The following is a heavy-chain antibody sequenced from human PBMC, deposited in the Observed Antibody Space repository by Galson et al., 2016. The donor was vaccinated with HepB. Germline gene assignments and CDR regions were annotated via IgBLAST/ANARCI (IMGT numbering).Heavy chain of an antibody. CDR2: TSHDGSNE. Sequence: SLRLSCAASGLIFSNHAMHWVRQAPGQGLEWVAVTSHDGSNEYYADSVKGRFAISRDNPKNALYLQMKSLTAGDTAVYYCAKGGPGIGVPADLWGQGILVTVSS. J-gene: IGHJ5*02. V-gene: IGHV3-30*18. CDR3: AKGGPGIGVPADL. D-gene: IGHD6-13*01. CDR1: GLIFSNHA.